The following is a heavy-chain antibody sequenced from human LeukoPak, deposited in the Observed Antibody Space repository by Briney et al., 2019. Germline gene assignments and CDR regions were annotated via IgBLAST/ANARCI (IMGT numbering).Heavy chain of an antibody. D-gene: IGHD6-19*01. V-gene: IGHV4-59*01. CDR2: IDFSGST. Sequence: SETLSLTCTVSGGSINSYYWSWLRQPPGKGLEWIGYIDFSGSTNYNPSLKSRVTISVDTSKNQFSLKVSSVTAADAAVYYCAREGLSGTFDYWGQGTLVTVSS. CDR1: GGSINSYY. CDR3: AREGLSGTFDY. J-gene: IGHJ4*02.